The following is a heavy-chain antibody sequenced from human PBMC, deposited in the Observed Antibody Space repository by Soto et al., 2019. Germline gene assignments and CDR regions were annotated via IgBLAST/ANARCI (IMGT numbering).Heavy chain of an antibody. CDR3: ARVFDCSDGNCRAWDAVDI. CDR2: IWCDGSNN. CDR1: GFTFSNYG. V-gene: IGHV3-33*01. Sequence: QVRLVESGGGVVQPGRSLRLSCAASGFTFSNYGIHWVRQAPGKGLEWVALIWCDGSNNYYVDSVKGRFTITRDNSKNTLYLQMDSLKVADTAVYDCARVFDCSDGNCRAWDAVDIWGQGTMVTVSS. J-gene: IGHJ3*02. D-gene: IGHD1-1*01.